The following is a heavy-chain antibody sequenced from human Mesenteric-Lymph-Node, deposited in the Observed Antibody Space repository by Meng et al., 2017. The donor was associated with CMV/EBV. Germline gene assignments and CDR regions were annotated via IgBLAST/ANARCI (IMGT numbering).Heavy chain of an antibody. CDR2: IYSSGST. CDR1: GGSISSSSYY. CDR3: ARNFWSGDNWFDP. J-gene: IGHJ5*02. V-gene: IGHV4-39*07. Sequence: SETLSLTCTVSGGSISSSSYYWGWIRQPPGKGLEWIGTIYSSGSTYYNPSLKSRVTVSVDTSKNQFSLKLNSVTAADTAVYYCARNFWSGDNWFDPWGQGTLVTVSS. D-gene: IGHD3-3*01.